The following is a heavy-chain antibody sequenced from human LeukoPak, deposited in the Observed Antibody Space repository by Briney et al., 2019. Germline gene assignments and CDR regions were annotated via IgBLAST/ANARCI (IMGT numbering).Heavy chain of an antibody. CDR2: IRGGGTST. V-gene: IGHV3-23*01. D-gene: IGHD5-12*01. Sequence: GGSLRLSCAASEFSFSGSDMSWVRQSPGKGPEWVSTIRGGGTSTFYADSLKGRFTISRDNSKSTLYLQMNNLRAEDTAVYYCAKHSGSDSGYWFDPWGQGTLVTVSS. CDR3: AKHSGSDSGYWFDP. J-gene: IGHJ5*02. CDR1: EFSFSGSD.